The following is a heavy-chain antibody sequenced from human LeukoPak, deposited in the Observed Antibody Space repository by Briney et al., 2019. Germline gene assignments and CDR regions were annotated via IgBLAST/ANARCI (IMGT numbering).Heavy chain of an antibody. J-gene: IGHJ6*02. CDR3: ARDNWNYGSSMDV. CDR1: GGSISSGGYY. CDR2: IYYCGST. V-gene: IGHV4-61*08. Sequence: SETLSLTCTVSGGSISSGGYYWSWIRQHPGKGLEWIGYIYYCGSTNYNPSLKSRVTISVDTSKNQFSLKLSSVTAADTAVYYCARDNWNYGSSMDVWGQGTTVTVSS. D-gene: IGHD1-7*01.